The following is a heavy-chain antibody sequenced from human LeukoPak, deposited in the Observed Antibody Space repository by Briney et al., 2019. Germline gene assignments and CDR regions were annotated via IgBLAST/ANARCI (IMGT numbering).Heavy chain of an antibody. V-gene: IGHV3-48*01. CDR2: ISSASNTI. CDR1: AFTFSSYS. J-gene: IGHJ5*02. Sequence: GESLRLSCAASAFTFSSYSMNWVRQAPGKGLEWVSYISSASNTIYYADSVKGRFTISRDNAKNSLYLQMNSLRAEDTAMYYCARDGSFGDYNWFYPWAQGTLVTVSS. CDR3: ARDGSFGDYNWFYP. D-gene: IGHD3-10*01.